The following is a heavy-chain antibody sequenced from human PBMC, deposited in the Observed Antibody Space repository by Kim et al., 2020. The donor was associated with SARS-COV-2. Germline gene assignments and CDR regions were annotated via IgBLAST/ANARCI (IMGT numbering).Heavy chain of an antibody. Sequence: STCYADSVKGRFTISRDNSKNTLYLQMNSLGAEDTAVYYCARLEVGALDYWGQGTLVTVSS. J-gene: IGHJ4*02. CDR3: ARLEVGALDY. V-gene: IGHV3-53*01. CDR2: ST. D-gene: IGHD1-26*01.